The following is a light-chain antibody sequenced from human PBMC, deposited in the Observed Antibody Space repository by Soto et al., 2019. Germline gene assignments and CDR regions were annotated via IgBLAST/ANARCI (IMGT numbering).Light chain of an antibody. Sequence: DIQMTQSPSSLSASVGDRVTITCRASQSISSYLNWYQQKPGKAPKLLIYAASSLQSGVPSRFSGSGSGTDFTLTISSLQPEDFATYYCQQSYSTPHLFGQGTKVEIK. J-gene: IGKJ1*01. CDR3: QQSYSTPHL. CDR1: QSISSY. V-gene: IGKV1-39*01. CDR2: AAS.